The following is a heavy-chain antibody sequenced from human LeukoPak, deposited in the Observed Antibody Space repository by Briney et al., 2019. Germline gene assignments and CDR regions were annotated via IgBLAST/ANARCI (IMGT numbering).Heavy chain of an antibody. D-gene: IGHD2-2*01. CDR2: ISYDGRNK. V-gene: IGHV3-30*18. CDR1: GFTFNNYG. J-gene: IGHJ4*02. Sequence: PGGSLRLSCAASGFTFNNYGMHWVRQAPGKGLEWVAVISYDGRNKHYLDSVKGRFTISRDISTDTLWLQMDSLRTEDTAVYYCAKGPLRGTAAAIDYWGRGTLVTVSS. CDR3: AKGPLRGTAAAIDY.